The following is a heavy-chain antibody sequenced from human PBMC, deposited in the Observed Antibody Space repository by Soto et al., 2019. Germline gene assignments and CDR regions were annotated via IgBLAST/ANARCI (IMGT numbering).Heavy chain of an antibody. J-gene: IGHJ4*02. Sequence: QVQLQVSGPGLVKPSETLSLTCTVSGDSISSYSWSWIRQPPGRGLEWIGNIHYNGNTKYNPSLKSRVTMSVDTSKNQFSLKLISVTTADTAVYFCAREGNLGRWQQPLDYWGQGTLVIVSS. D-gene: IGHD1-1*01. CDR3: AREGNLGRWQQPLDY. V-gene: IGHV4-59*01. CDR2: IHYNGNT. CDR1: GDSISSYS.